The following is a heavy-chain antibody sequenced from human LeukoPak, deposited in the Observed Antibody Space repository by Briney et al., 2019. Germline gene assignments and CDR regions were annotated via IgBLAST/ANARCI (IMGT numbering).Heavy chain of an antibody. CDR2: IYYSGST. D-gene: IGHD2-2*01. Sequence: SETLSLTCTVSGGSISSYYWSWIRQPPGKGLEWIGYIYYSGSTNYSPSLKSRVTISVDTSKNQFSLKLSSVTAADTAVYYCAREASRTDIVVVPAARDTNYYYYYGMDVWGQGTTVTVSS. J-gene: IGHJ6*02. V-gene: IGHV4-59*12. CDR1: GGSISSYY. CDR3: AREASRTDIVVVPAARDTNYYYYYGMDV.